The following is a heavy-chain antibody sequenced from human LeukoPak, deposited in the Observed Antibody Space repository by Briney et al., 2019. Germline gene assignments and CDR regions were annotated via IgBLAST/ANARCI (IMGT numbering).Heavy chain of an antibody. CDR2: IFGGGSN. CDR1: GLTASSNY. D-gene: IGHD2-15*01. J-gene: IGHJ3*02. CDR3: ARDGAGYCSGGSCSAYCGGDCSGAFDI. V-gene: IGHV3-53*01. Sequence: GGPLRLSGAASGLTASSNYMAWVGQAQGKGLDWVSVIFGGGSNSNPDPVKGRFTISRDNSKNTLYLQMNSLRAEDTAVYYCARDGAGYCSGGSCSAYCGGDCSGAFDIWGQGTMVTVSS.